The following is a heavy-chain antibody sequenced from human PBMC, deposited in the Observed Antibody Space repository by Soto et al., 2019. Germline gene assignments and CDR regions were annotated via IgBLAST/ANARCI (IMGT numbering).Heavy chain of an antibody. D-gene: IGHD2-8*02. CDR1: GFSISTSGVG. CDR3: ARILPGTGGHFDY. V-gene: IGHV2-5*02. J-gene: IGHJ4*02. CDR2: IFWDDDK. Sequence: KASGPTLVKPTQTLTLTCSLSGFSISTSGVGVGWIRQSPEKAPEWLALIFWDDDKRYSPALKSRLTITKDTSKNQVVLTLTNMDPVETATYYCARILPGTGGHFDYWGQGTLVTVSS.